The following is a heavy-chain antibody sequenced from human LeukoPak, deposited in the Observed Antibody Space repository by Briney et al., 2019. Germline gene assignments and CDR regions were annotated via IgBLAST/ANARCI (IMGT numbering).Heavy chain of an antibody. V-gene: IGHV3-23*01. J-gene: IGHJ4*02. CDR1: GFTFSSNA. CDR3: ARGDIRAAADNEFDY. Sequence: GGSLRLSCAATGFTFSSNAMSWVRQAPGKGLEWVSAVSGGGETTYYADSVKGRFTIFRDNSKNTLYLQMNSLRAEDTAVYYCARGDIRAAADNEFDYWGQGTLVTVSS. CDR2: VSGGGETT. D-gene: IGHD6-13*01.